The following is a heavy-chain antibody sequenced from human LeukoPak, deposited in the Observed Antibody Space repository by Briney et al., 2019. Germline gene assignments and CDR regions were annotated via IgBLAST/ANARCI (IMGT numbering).Heavy chain of an antibody. CDR3: ARRIVGAHDYYYYYYMDV. CDR1: GFTFSSYS. J-gene: IGHJ6*03. V-gene: IGHV3-48*01. CDR2: ISSSSSTI. D-gene: IGHD1-26*01. Sequence: GGSLRLSCAASGFTFSSYSMNWVRQAPGKGLEWVSYISSSSSTIYYADSVKGRFTISRDNAKNSLYLQMNSLRAEDTAVYYCARRIVGAHDYYYYYYMDVWGKGTTVTVSS.